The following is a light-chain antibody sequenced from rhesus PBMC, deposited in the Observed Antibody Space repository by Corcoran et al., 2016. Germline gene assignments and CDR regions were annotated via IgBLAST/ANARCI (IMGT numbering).Light chain of an antibody. CDR2: GAA. CDR1: QRVSSY. J-gene: IGKJ4*01. V-gene: IGKV3-24*04. Sequence: EIVMTQSPATLALSPGERATLSCRASQRVSSYLAWYQQQPGQAPRLLIYGAARRATGIPDRFSGSGSWTECTLTISSLEPEDVGVYFCLQSSNWPHLTFGGGTKVEIK. CDR3: LQSSNWPHLT.